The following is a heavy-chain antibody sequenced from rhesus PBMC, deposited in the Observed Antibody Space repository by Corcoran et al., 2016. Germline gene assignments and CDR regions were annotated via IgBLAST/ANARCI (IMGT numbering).Heavy chain of an antibody. Sequence: QVTLKESGPALVKPTQTLTLTCTFSGFSPSTSGMRVSWIRQPPGKALEWLARMDWDDEKYYSTSLKSRPPSPKDTSKNQVVLTRTTMDPVDTATYCCARYDYNSNSRSGYFDFWGQGVLVTVSS. D-gene: IGHD3-40*01. CDR2: MDWDDEK. CDR1: GFSPSTSGMR. J-gene: IGHJ4*01. V-gene: IGHV2S2*01. CDR3: ARYDYNSNSRSGYFDF.